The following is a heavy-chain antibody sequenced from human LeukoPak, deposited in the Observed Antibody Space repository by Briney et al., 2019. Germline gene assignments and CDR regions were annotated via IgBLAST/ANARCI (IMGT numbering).Heavy chain of an antibody. CDR2: ISGSGGST. Sequence: PGGSLRLSCAASGFTFSSYAMSWVRQAPGKGLEWVSAISGSGGSTYYADSVKGRFTISRDNSKNTLYLQMNSLRAEDTAVYYCAKEYVEGRYFDWLLGYWGQGTLVTVSS. D-gene: IGHD3-9*01. CDR1: GFTFSSYA. J-gene: IGHJ4*02. V-gene: IGHV3-23*01. CDR3: AKEYVEGRYFDWLLGY.